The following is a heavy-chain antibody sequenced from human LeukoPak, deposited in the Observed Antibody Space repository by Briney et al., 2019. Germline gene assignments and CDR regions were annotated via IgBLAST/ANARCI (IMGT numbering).Heavy chain of an antibody. CDR1: GGTFSSYA. J-gene: IGHJ3*02. CDR3: AREKCSNDAFDI. CDR2: IIRIFGTA. V-gene: IGHV1-69*01. Sequence: SVKVSCTASGGTFSSYAISWVRQATGQGIEWMGGIIRIFGTANYAQKFQGRVTITADESTSTAYMELSSLRSEDTAVYYCAREKCSNDAFDIWGQGTMVTVSS. D-gene: IGHD2-2*01.